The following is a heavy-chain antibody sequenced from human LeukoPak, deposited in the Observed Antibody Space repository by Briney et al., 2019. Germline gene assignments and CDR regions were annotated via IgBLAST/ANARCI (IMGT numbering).Heavy chain of an antibody. V-gene: IGHV4-61*01. D-gene: IGHD1-26*01. Sequence: SETLSLACSVSGGSFSSSSYYWGWIRQPPGKGLEWIAYHHYSESNNYNPSLKSRVTISVDTSKNQFSLMLSSVTAADTAVYYCARDRRWEQLHAFDIWGQGTMVTVSS. CDR2: HHYSESN. J-gene: IGHJ3*02. CDR3: ARDRRWEQLHAFDI. CDR1: GGSFSSSSYY.